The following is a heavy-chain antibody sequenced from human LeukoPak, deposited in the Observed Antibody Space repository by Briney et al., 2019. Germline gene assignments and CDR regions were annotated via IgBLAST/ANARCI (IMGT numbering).Heavy chain of an antibody. D-gene: IGHD1-14*01. CDR2: ISGSGGST. CDR1: GFTFSSYA. CDR3: ARTHFSDDAFDI. V-gene: IGHV3-23*01. Sequence: GGSLRLSCAASGFTFSSYAMSWVRQAPGKGLEWVSAISGSGGSTYYADSVKGRFTISRDNAKNSLYLQMNSLRAEDTAVYYCARTHFSDDAFDIWGQGTMVTVSS. J-gene: IGHJ3*02.